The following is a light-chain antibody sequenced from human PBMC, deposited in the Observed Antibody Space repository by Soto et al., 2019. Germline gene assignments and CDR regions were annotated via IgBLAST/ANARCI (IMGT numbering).Light chain of an antibody. CDR1: QTVRNNY. CDR3: QQYDISPIT. Sequence: EFVLTQSAGTLSLSPWEIATLSCRASQTVRNNYLSWYQQKPGQAPRLLIYDASSRATGIPDRFSGGGSGTDFTLTISRLEPEDFAVYYCQQYDISPITFGQGTKVDIK. CDR2: DAS. J-gene: IGKJ1*01. V-gene: IGKV3-20*01.